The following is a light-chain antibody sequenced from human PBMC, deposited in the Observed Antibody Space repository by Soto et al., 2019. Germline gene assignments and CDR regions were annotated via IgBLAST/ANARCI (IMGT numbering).Light chain of an antibody. Sequence: EIQLTQSPSFLSASVGDRVTITCRASQGISSYLAWYQQKPGKAPKILIYAAATLQSGVPSRFSGSGSGTEFTLTISSLQPEDFATYYCQQLNSYPITFGQGTRLEIK. V-gene: IGKV1-9*01. CDR3: QQLNSYPIT. CDR2: AAA. J-gene: IGKJ5*01. CDR1: QGISSY.